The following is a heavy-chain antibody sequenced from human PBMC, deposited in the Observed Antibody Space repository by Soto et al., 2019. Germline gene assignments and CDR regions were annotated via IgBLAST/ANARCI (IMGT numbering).Heavy chain of an antibody. J-gene: IGHJ4*02. Sequence: QVQLQQSGPVLLKPSQTLSLTCVISGDSVSNARAGWNWIRQSPSRGLEWLGRTYYGSTWFNDYEQSVQSRITINPDTSNNQFSLHLRSVTPDDTAVYYCARGLVDTIPTLAYWGPGTLATVSS. CDR3: ARGLVDTIPTLAY. D-gene: IGHD5-12*01. V-gene: IGHV6-1*01. CDR2: TYYGSTWFN. CDR1: GDSVSNARAG.